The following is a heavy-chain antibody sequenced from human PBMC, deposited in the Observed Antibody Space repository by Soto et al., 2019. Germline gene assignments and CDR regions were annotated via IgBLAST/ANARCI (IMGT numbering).Heavy chain of an antibody. CDR2: ISAYNGNT. CDR3: ARDSLHRLGGITIFGVVTSKDSYYSSMDV. CDR1: GYTFTSYG. V-gene: IGHV1-18*04. D-gene: IGHD3-3*01. J-gene: IGHJ6*02. Sequence: QVQLVQSGAEVKKPGASVKVSCKASGYTFTSYGISWVRQAPGQGLEWMGWISAYNGNTNYAQKLQGRVTMTTDTSTSTANMALRSLRSDDTAVYYCARDSLHRLGGITIFGVVTSKDSYYSSMDVWGQGTTVTVSS.